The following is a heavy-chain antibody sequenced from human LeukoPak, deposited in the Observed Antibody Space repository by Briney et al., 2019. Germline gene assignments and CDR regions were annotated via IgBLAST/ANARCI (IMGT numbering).Heavy chain of an antibody. V-gene: IGHV1-46*01. CDR1: GYTFTSYY. J-gene: IGHJ4*02. D-gene: IGHD3-22*01. CDR2: INPSGGST. CDR3: ARDLYYYDSSGPLFDY. Sequence: ASVKVSCKASGYTFTSYYMHWVRQAPGQGLEWMGIINPSGGSTSYAQKFQGRVTMTRDTSTSTVYMELSSLRSEDTAVYYCARDLYYYDSSGPLFDYWGQGTLVTVSS.